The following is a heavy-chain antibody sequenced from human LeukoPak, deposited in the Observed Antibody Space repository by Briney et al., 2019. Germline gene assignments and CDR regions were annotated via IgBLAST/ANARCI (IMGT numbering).Heavy chain of an antibody. J-gene: IGHJ4*02. Sequence: GGSLRLSCAVSGFTFSSYAMSWVRQAPGKGLEWVSSITSPVGRMYYADSLKGRITISRDNARSTLYLQMNSLRAEDTAVYYCATDGRSSGWYGFDYWGQGILVTVSS. CDR3: ATDGRSSGWYGFDY. V-gene: IGHV3-21*01. D-gene: IGHD6-19*01. CDR1: GFTFSSYA. CDR2: ITSPVGRM.